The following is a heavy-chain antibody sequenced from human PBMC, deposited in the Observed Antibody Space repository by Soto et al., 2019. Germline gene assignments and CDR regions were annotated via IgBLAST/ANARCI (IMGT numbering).Heavy chain of an antibody. CDR2: TVPIFGIP. J-gene: IGHJ5*02. CDR3: ARDSHSAGGWFDP. V-gene: IGHV1-69*10. CDR1: GGTFSTTA. Sequence: SVKVSCKASGGTFSTTAITWVRQAPGQGLEWMGGTVPIFGIPNYAQKFQGRLAITADKSTNTAYMELISLRSEDTAVYYCARDSHSAGGWFDPWGLGTLVTVSS. D-gene: IGHD2-15*01.